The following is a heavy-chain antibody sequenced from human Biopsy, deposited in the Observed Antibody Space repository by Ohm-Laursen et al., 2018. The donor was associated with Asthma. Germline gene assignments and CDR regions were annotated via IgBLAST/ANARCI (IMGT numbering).Heavy chain of an antibody. V-gene: IGHV1-18*04. CDR2: ISPFTGDT. J-gene: IGHJ4*02. D-gene: IGHD5-24*01. CDR1: GYTFRSYG. Sequence: ASVKVSCKVSGYTFRSYGVSWVRQAPGQGLEWMGWISPFTGDTHFGQKFQGRVTMTTDTSTDTAYMELRSLRSDDTAVYYCARHPYNFGGFDYWGQGSLDLVSS. CDR3: ARHPYNFGGFDY.